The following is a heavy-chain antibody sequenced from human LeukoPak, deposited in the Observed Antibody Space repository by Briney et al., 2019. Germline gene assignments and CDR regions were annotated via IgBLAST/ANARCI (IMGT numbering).Heavy chain of an antibody. D-gene: IGHD1-26*01. Sequence: GGSLRPSCAASGFTFSSYAMSWVRQAPGKGLEWVSAISGSGGSTYYADSVKGRFTISRDNAKNSLYLQMNSLRAEDTAVYYCATSGSYFRYYFDHWGQGTLVTVSS. J-gene: IGHJ4*02. CDR1: GFTFSSYA. CDR3: ATSGSYFRYYFDH. V-gene: IGHV3-23*01. CDR2: ISGSGGST.